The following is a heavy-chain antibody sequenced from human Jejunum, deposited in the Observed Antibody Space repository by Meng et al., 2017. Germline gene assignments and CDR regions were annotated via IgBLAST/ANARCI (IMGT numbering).Heavy chain of an antibody. CDR2: INRSGST. Sequence: QVQLQQWGAGLLKPSEPLSLTCAVNGGSFGTYYWTWFRQSPEKGLEWIGEINRSGSTSSNPTLKSRVAISMDTSKNQFFLRLDSVTAADTAVYYCARGRSIEFRLAKYDYWGQGTLVTVSS. V-gene: IGHV4-34*01. CDR1: GGSFGTYY. J-gene: IGHJ4*02. CDR3: ARGRSIEFRLAKYDY. D-gene: IGHD5-12*01.